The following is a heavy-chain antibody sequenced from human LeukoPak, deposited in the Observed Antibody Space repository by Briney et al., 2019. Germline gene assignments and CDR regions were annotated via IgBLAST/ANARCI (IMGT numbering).Heavy chain of an antibody. CDR3: AKAWQQLGGPFDS. CDR1: GFTFSSYA. J-gene: IGHJ4*02. CDR2: IGDSGGST. D-gene: IGHD6-13*01. Sequence: PGGSLRLSCAASGFTFSSYAMTWVRQAPGKGLEWVSSIGDSGGSTYYADSMKGRFTISRDNYKKTMSLQMNSLRAEDTAVYYCAKAWQQLGGPFDSWGQGTLVPVSS. V-gene: IGHV3-23*01.